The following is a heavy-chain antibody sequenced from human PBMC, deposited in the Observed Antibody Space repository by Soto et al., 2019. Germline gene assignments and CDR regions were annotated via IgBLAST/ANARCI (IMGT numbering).Heavy chain of an antibody. V-gene: IGHV3-48*01. J-gene: IGHJ6*03. CDR3: ARSPDYGDYGLSYYYYYMDV. CDR2: ISSSSSTI. CDR1: GFTFSSYS. Sequence: EVQLVESGGGLVQPGGSLRLSCAASGFTFSSYSMNWVRQAPGKGLEWVSYISSSSSTIYYADSVKGRFTISRDNAKNSLYLQMNSLRAEDTAVYYCARSPDYGDYGLSYYYYYMDVWGKGTTVTVSS. D-gene: IGHD4-17*01.